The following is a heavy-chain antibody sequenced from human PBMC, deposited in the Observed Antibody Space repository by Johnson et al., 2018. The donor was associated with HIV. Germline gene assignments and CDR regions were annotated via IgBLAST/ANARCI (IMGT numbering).Heavy chain of an antibody. CDR3: AKGYSSSDAFDI. D-gene: IGHD6-6*01. V-gene: IGHV3-30*02. CDR2: IRYDGSNK. Sequence: QVQLLESGGGVVQPGGSLRLSCAASGFTFSNYGMHWVRQAPGKGLEWVAFIRYDGSNKYYEDSVKRRFTMPRDNSKNTMYLQMNSLRAEDSAVYYCAKGYSSSDAFDIWVQGTMVTVSS. J-gene: IGHJ3*02. CDR1: GFTFSNYG.